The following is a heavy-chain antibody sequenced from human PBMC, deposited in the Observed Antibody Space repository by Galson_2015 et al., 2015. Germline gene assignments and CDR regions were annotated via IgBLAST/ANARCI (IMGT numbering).Heavy chain of an antibody. J-gene: IGHJ6*02. CDR3: AREDYGDYFHYAMDV. D-gene: IGHD4-17*01. CDR2: ITGSSIYI. V-gene: IGHV3-21*01. Sequence: LRLSCAASGFTFSTYTMNWVRQAPGKGLEWVSSITGSSIYIYYADSVKGRFTISRDNAKNSLYLQMNSLRAEDTAVYYCAREDYGDYFHYAMDVWGQGTTVTVSS. CDR1: GFTFSTYT.